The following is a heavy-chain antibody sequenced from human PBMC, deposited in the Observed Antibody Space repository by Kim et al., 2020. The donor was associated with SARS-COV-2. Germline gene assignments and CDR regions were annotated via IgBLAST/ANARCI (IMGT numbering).Heavy chain of an antibody. CDR1: GFTFSSYS. D-gene: IGHD3-9*01. CDR3: ARDPARDYDILTGYYKWEQVEDY. V-gene: IGHV3-21*01. J-gene: IGHJ4*02. CDR2: ISSSSSYI. Sequence: GGSLRLSCAASGFTFSSYSMNWVRQAPGKGLEWVSSISSSSSYIYYADSVKGRFTISRDNAKNSLYLQMNSLRAEDTAVYYCARDPARDYDILTGYYKWEQVEDYWGQGTLVTVSS.